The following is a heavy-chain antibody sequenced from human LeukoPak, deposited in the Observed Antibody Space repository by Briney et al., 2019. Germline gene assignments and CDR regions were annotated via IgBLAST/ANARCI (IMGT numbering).Heavy chain of an antibody. CDR3: ARDPYSRNYGNDYYYYMDV. V-gene: IGHV3-21*01. D-gene: IGHD1-26*01. CDR2: ITSSGTYI. Sequence: PGGSLRLSCAASGFTFSNFNMNWVRQAPGKAMEWVSSITSSGTYIFYADSVKGRFTISRDNAKNSLYLQMNSLGPEDTAVYYCARDPYSRNYGNDYYYYMDVWGKGTTVTVSS. CDR1: GFTFSNFN. J-gene: IGHJ6*03.